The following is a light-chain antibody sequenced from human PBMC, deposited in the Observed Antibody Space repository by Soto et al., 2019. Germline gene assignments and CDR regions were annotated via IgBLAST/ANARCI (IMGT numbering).Light chain of an antibody. Sequence: EILLTQSPGTLSLSPGERATLSCRASQSVSPSSLAWYQQRPGQSPRLLIYGASSRATGIPDRFSGRGSGTDFTLIISRLEPEDFAVYYCQQFAGSFGGGTK. J-gene: IGKJ4*02. CDR3: QQFAGS. CDR2: GAS. CDR1: QSVSPSS. V-gene: IGKV3-20*01.